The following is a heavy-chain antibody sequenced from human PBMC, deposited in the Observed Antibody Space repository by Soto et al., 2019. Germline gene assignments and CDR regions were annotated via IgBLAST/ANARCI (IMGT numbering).Heavy chain of an antibody. V-gene: IGHV4-31*02. J-gene: IGHJ4*02. D-gene: IGHD5-18*01. CDR2: IYYSGST. Sequence: TLSLTCTFSGCSISSGGYYWSWIRQHPGKGLEWIGYIYYSGSTYYNPSLKSRVTISVDTSKNQFSLKLSSVTAADTAVYYCARGYGRNFDYWGQGTLVTVSS. CDR3: ARGYGRNFDY. CDR1: GCSISSGGYY.